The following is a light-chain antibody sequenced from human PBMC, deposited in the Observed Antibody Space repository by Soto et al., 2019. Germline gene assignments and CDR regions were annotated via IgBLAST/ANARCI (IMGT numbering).Light chain of an antibody. CDR3: QSYDSSLSGSGV. J-gene: IGLJ3*02. V-gene: IGLV1-40*01. CDR2: GNN. CDR1: SSNIGAGFD. Sequence: QSVLTQPPSVSGAPGQRVTISCTGNSSNIGAGFDVHWYQQLPNSAPKLLIYGNNNRPSGVPDRFSGSKSGTSASLAITGLQAEDEADYYCQSYDSSLSGSGVFGGGTKLTVL.